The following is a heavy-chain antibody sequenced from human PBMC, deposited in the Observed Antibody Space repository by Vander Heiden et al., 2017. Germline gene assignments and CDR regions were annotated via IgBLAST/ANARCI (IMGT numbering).Heavy chain of an antibody. CDR3: ASDSGNDAFDI. D-gene: IGHD1-26*01. Sequence: QVQLVESGGGVVQPGRSMRLSCAASGFTFRRYGMHCARQAPGKGLECVAVIWYDGSNKYDADSVKGRFTISRDNSKNTLYLTMKRLRAEDTAVYYCASDSGNDAFDIWGQGTMVTVSS. V-gene: IGHV3-33*01. CDR2: IWYDGSNK. CDR1: GFTFRRYG. J-gene: IGHJ3*02.